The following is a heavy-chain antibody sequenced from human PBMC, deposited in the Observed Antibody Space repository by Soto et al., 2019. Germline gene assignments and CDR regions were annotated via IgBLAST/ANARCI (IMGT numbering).Heavy chain of an antibody. Sequence: ASVKVSCKASGYTFTSYGISWVRQAPGQGLEWMGWISAYNGNTNYAQKLQGRVTMTTDTSTSTAYMELRSLRSDDTAVYYCARDLFAYSSSWGYFDYWGQGTLVTSPQ. V-gene: IGHV1-18*01. CDR2: ISAYNGNT. J-gene: IGHJ4*02. D-gene: IGHD6-13*01. CDR3: ARDLFAYSSSWGYFDY. CDR1: GYTFTSYG.